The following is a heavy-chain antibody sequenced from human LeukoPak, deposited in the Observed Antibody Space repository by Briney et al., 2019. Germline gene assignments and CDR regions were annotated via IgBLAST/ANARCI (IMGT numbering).Heavy chain of an antibody. CDR1: GYTFSSFA. V-gene: IGHV3-23*01. J-gene: IGHJ4*02. CDR3: AKDASYSSGWFYFDY. Sequence: PGGSLRLSCAASGYTFSSFAMSWVRQAPGKGLEGVSAISGSGGSTYYADSVKGRFTISRDNSKNTLYLQMNSLRAEDTAVYYCAKDASYSSGWFYFDYWGQGTLVTVSS. D-gene: IGHD6-19*01. CDR2: ISGSGGST.